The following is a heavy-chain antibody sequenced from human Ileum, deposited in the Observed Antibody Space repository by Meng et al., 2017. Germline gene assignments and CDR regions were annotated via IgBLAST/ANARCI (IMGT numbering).Heavy chain of an antibody. Sequence: VQLQQWGAGLWTPSETLSLTCAVYGGSFSGYYWSWIRQPPGKGLEWIGEINHSGSTNYNPSLKRRVTISVDTSKNQFSLKLSSVTAADTAVYYCARGGGRYGPDFDYWGQGTLVTVSS. V-gene: IGHV4-34*01. CDR1: GGSFSGYY. D-gene: IGHD3-16*01. J-gene: IGHJ4*02. CDR2: INHSGST. CDR3: ARGGGRYGPDFDY.